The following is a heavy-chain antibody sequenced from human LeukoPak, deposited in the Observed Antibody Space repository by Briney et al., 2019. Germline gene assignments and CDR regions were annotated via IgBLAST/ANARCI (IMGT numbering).Heavy chain of an antibody. Sequence: ASVKVSCKASGYTFTSYYMHWVRQAPGQGLEWMGIINPSGGSTGYAQKFQGRVTMTRDMSTSTVYMELSSLRSEDTAVYYCARRGNGSYYFDYWGQGTLVTVSS. CDR1: GYTFTSYY. V-gene: IGHV1-46*01. D-gene: IGHD2-8*01. CDR3: ARRGNGSYYFDY. CDR2: INPSGGST. J-gene: IGHJ4*02.